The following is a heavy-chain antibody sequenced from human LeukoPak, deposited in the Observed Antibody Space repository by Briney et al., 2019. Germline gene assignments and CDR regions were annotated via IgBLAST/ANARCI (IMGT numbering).Heavy chain of an antibody. CDR2: ISYDASDK. Sequence: GGSLRLACAASGFTFSSYSMNWVRRARVKGLEWVAVISYDASDKYYADSVQGRFTSSRDNSKNTLYLQTNSLRAEDTAVYYCARLDYVWGSYRDGFDIWGQGTMVTVSS. V-gene: IGHV3-30*03. J-gene: IGHJ3*02. CDR1: GFTFSSYS. CDR3: ARLDYVWGSYRDGFDI. D-gene: IGHD3-16*02.